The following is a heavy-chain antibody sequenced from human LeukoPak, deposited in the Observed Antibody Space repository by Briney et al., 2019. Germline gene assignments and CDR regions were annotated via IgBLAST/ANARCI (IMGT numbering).Heavy chain of an antibody. J-gene: IGHJ4*02. CDR3: AKDRTAARPYYFDY. V-gene: IGHV3-23*01. Sequence: PGGSLRLSCAASGFTFSSYAMSWVRQAPGKGPEWVSAISGSGGSTYYADSVKGRFTISRDNSKNTLYLQMNSLRAEDTAIYYCAKDRTAARPYYFDYWGQGTLVTVSS. D-gene: IGHD6-6*01. CDR2: ISGSGGST. CDR1: GFTFSSYA.